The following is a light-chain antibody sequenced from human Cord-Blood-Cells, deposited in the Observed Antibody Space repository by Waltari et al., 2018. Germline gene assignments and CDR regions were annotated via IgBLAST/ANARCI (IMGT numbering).Light chain of an antibody. V-gene: IGKV3-20*01. J-gene: IGKJ1*01. CDR1: QSVSSSY. Sequence: PGERATLSCRASQSVSSSYLAWYQQKPGQAPRLLIYGASSRATGIPDRFRGSGSGTDLTLTISRLEPEDFAVYYCQQYGSSPRTFGQGTKVEIK. CDR2: GAS. CDR3: QQYGSSPRT.